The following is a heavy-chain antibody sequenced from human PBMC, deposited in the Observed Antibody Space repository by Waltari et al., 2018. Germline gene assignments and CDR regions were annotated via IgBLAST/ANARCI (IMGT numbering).Heavy chain of an antibody. Sequence: EVRLVESGGGLVQPGGSLRLSCAASGFAFANYGMSRVRQAPGKGLECVSSISGRGGTTYYADSVKGRFTMSKDNSKNTLFLQMNSLRVDDTADYYCAKSSGSYYEVFDYWGRGTLVTVSS. D-gene: IGHD1-26*01. CDR1: GFAFANYG. CDR2: ISGRGGTT. CDR3: AKSSGSYYEVFDY. J-gene: IGHJ4*02. V-gene: IGHV3-23*04.